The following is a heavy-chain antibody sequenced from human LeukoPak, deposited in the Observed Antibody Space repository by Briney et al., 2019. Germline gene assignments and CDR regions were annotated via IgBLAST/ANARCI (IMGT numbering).Heavy chain of an antibody. Sequence: SETLSLTCAVSGGSISSGGYSWSWIRQPPAKGLEWIGYIYHSGSTYYNPSLKSRVTISVDRSKNQFSLKLSSVTAADTAVYHCAWGTKRGGYEYWGQGTLVTVSS. D-gene: IGHD1-1*01. CDR1: GGSISSGGYS. V-gene: IGHV4-30-2*01. J-gene: IGHJ4*02. CDR2: IYHSGST. CDR3: AWGTKRGGYEY.